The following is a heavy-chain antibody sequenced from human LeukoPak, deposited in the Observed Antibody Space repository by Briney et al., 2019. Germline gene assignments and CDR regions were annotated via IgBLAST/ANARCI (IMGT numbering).Heavy chain of an antibody. CDR1: GGSISSGSYY. Sequence: SETLSLTCTVSGGSISSGSYYWSWIRQPAGKGLEWIGRIYTSGSTNYNPSLKSRVTMSVDTSKNQFSLKLSSVTAADTAVYYCARDEDSAYVSGSYLSWGQGTLVTVSS. CDR3: ARDEDSAYVSGSYLS. J-gene: IGHJ5*02. CDR2: IYTSGST. D-gene: IGHD3-10*01. V-gene: IGHV4-61*02.